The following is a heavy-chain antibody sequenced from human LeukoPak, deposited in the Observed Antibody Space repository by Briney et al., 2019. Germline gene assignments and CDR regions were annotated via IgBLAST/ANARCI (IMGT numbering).Heavy chain of an antibody. CDR3: AREALLGMDV. CDR1: GGTFSSYA. Sequence: ASVKVSRKASGGTFSSYAISWVRQAPGQGLEWMGGIIPIFGTANYAQKFQGRVTITADESTSTAYMELSSLRSEDTAVYYCAREALLGMDVWGQGTTVTVSS. CDR2: IIPIFGTA. J-gene: IGHJ6*02. D-gene: IGHD3-3*01. V-gene: IGHV1-69*01.